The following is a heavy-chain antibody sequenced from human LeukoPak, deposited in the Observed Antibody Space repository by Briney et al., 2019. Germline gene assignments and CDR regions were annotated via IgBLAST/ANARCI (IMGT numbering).Heavy chain of an antibody. CDR3: ARDSGSYLQPTDY. V-gene: IGHV3-33*01. CDR2: IWYDGSNK. J-gene: IGHJ4*02. CDR1: GFTFSSYG. Sequence: GGSLRLSCAASGFTFSSYGMDWVRQAPGKGLEWVAIIWYDGSNKYYADSVKGRFTISRDNSNNTLYLQMNSLRAEDTAVYHCARDSGSYLQPTDYWGQGTLVTVSS. D-gene: IGHD1-26*01.